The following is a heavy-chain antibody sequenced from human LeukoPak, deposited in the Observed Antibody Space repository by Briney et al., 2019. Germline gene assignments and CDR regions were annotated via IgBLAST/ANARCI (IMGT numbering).Heavy chain of an antibody. CDR2: IYYSGSS. CDR1: GGSISSGGYS. J-gene: IGHJ4*02. Sequence: PSQTLSLTCAVSGGSISSGGYSWSWIRQPPGKGLEWIGFIYYSGSSNYNPSLKSRVTISVDTSKNQFSLKLSSVTAADTAVYYCARHALYGLRPGYYYFDYWGQGTLVTVSS. D-gene: IGHD2-8*01. V-gene: IGHV4-30-4*07. CDR3: ARHALYGLRPGYYYFDY.